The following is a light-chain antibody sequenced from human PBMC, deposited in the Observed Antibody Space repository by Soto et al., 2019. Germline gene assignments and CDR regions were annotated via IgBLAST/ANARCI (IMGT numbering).Light chain of an antibody. CDR1: QSLSSN. J-gene: IGKJ4*01. V-gene: IGKV3-15*01. CDR2: GAS. Sequence: IVITQSPATLSVSPGERATLSCRASQSLSSNLAWYQQKPGQAPRLLIYGASTRATGIPARFSGSGSGTEFTLTISSLQSEDFTVYYCQQYNNWPLTFGGGTKVDIK. CDR3: QQYNNWPLT.